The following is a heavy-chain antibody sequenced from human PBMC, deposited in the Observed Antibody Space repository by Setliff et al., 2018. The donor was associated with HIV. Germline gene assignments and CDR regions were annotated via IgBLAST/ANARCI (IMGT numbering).Heavy chain of an antibody. CDR1: GGTFSSYV. D-gene: IGHD3-16*01. V-gene: IGHV1-69*10. CDR2: AIPMLGIA. CDR3: ARSPYYDVNSPFDY. Sequence: GASVKVSCKASGGTFSSYVINWVRQAPGQGLEWMGGAIPMLGIANNVHKFQGRVTITADKSTSTAYMELNSLRSEDTAVYYCARSPYYDVNSPFDYWGQGTRVTVSS. J-gene: IGHJ4*02.